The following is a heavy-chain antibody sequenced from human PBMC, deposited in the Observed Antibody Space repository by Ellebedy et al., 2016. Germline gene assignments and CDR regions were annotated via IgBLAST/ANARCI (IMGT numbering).Heavy chain of an antibody. CDR2: IYYTGIT. Sequence: SETLSLTCIFSDDSIPDNYWSWIRQPPVKEPDYIGYIYYTGITNYNPSLMGRATISIDTSTKQLSLKLTSVTAADTAVYVCARTARVPEMWGQGTLVTVSS. CDR3: ARTARVPEM. D-gene: IGHD4/OR15-4a*01. CDR1: DDSIPDNY. V-gene: IGHV4-59*01. J-gene: IGHJ3*02.